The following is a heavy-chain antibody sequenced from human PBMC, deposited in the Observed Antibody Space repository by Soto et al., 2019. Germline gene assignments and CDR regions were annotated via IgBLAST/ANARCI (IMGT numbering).Heavy chain of an antibody. Sequence: EVQLLESGGGLVQPGGPLRLSCAASGFTFSSYAMSWVRQAPGKGQEWVSSISSSAGSTYYADSVKGRFTISRDNSKNTLYLQMNSLRAEDTAVYYCAKVPCWYVGMDVWGQGTTVTVSS. CDR2: ISSSAGST. CDR1: GFTFSSYA. D-gene: IGHD6-13*01. CDR3: AKVPCWYVGMDV. J-gene: IGHJ6*02. V-gene: IGHV3-23*01.